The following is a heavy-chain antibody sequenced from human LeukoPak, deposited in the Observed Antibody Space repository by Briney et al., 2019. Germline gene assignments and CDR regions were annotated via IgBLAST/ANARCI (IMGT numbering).Heavy chain of an antibody. CDR2: IYGSGTI. J-gene: IGHJ5*02. V-gene: IGHV4-4*07. Sequence: SETLSLTCAVSGGSISRSYWSWMRQPAGKGPEWIVRIYGSGTITYNPSLESRVTMSVDTSKNQFSLKLRSVTAADTAVYYCARDSGTTGEVKFDPWGQGILVTVSS. CDR3: ARDSGTTGEVKFDP. D-gene: IGHD3-10*01. CDR1: GGSISRSY.